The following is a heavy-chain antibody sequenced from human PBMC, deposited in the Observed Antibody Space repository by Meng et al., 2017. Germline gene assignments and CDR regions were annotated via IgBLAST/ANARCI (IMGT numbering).Heavy chain of an antibody. CDR1: GGSISSGGYY. Sequence: SETLSLTCTVSGGSISSGGYYWSWIRQHPGKGLEWIGYIYYSGSTYYNPSLKSRVTISVDTSKNQFSLKLSSVTAADTAVYYCARDSYLTDYYDSSGYYKHDAFDIWGQGTMVTVSS. J-gene: IGHJ3*02. D-gene: IGHD3-22*01. V-gene: IGHV4-31*03. CDR3: ARDSYLTDYYDSSGYYKHDAFDI. CDR2: IYYSGST.